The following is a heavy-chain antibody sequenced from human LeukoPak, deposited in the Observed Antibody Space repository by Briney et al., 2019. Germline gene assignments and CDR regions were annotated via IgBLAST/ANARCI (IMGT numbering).Heavy chain of an antibody. D-gene: IGHD2-2*01. CDR1: GFTFSSYV. Sequence: GGSLRLSCETAGFTFSSYVMHWVRRTPGKGLVWVSRISHDGFISYADSVKGRFTISRDLSKITVYLQMNSLRAEDTAVYYCAQDRGARYPFGMDVWGQGTTVTVSS. V-gene: IGHV3-74*01. CDR2: ISHDGFI. CDR3: AQDRGARYPFGMDV. J-gene: IGHJ6*02.